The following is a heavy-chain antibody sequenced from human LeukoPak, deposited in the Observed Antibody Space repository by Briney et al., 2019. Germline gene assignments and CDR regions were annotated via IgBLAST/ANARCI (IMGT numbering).Heavy chain of an antibody. CDR1: GYTFTSCY. D-gene: IGHD6-19*01. V-gene: IGHV1-46*01. Sequence: AAVKVSCKASGYTFTSCYMHWVRQAPGQGLEWMGIINPSGGSTSYAQKFQGRVTMTRDTSTSTVYMELSSLRSEDTAVYYCARDPRGAVAGMGDSWFDPWGQGTLVTVSS. CDR3: ARDPRGAVAGMGDSWFDP. CDR2: INPSGGST. J-gene: IGHJ5*02.